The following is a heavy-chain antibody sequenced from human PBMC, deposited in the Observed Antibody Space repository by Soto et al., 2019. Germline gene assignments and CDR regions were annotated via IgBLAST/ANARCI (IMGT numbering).Heavy chain of an antibody. J-gene: IGHJ3*01. V-gene: IGHV3-9*01. Sequence: RLSCAASGFTFEAYSLHWVRQLPGKGLEWVAGISGDSGSSGYADSVRGRFTVSRDNAKNSLFLQMSSLSPEDTALYYCTKRRSARPGFDAFVLCFPGTMATV. CDR3: TKRRSARPGFDAFVL. CDR1: GFTFEAYS. CDR2: ISGDSGSS.